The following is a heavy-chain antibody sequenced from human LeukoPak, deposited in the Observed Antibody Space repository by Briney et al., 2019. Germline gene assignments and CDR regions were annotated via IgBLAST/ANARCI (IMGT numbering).Heavy chain of an antibody. CDR1: GGSFSGYY. J-gene: IGHJ5*02. CDR2: INHSGST. D-gene: IGHD2-2*01. Sequence: SETLSLTCAVYGGSFSGYYWSWIRQPPGKGLEWIGEINHSGSTNYNPSLKSRVTISVDTSKNQFSLKLSSVTAADTAVYHCARVVPAAIFHNWFDPWGQGTLVTVSS. V-gene: IGHV4-34*01. CDR3: ARVVPAAIFHNWFDP.